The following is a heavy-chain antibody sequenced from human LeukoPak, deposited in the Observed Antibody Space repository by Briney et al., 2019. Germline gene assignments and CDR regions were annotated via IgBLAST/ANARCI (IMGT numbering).Heavy chain of an antibody. CDR2: IGGSGDST. V-gene: IGHV3-23*01. J-gene: IGHJ4*02. CDR3: AKEGPGGGGYFDE. CDR1: GFTFSSYI. D-gene: IGHD3-16*01. Sequence: GGSLRLSCAASGFTFSSYIMSWVRQAPGKGLEWVSLIGGSGDSTYYADSVKGRFTISRDNYKNTLYLRMNSLRAGDTAVYYCAKEGPGGGGYFDEGGQGTLVTVSS.